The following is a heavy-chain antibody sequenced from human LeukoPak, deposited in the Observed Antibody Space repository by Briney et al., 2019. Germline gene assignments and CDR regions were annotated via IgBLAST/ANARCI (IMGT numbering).Heavy chain of an antibody. CDR3: ARVAAAGSYYYYYYYMDV. CDR1: GGSISSYY. V-gene: IGHV4-59*01. D-gene: IGHD6-13*01. Sequence: ASETLSLTCTVSGGSISSYYWSWIRQPPGKGLEWIGYIYYSGSTNYNPSLKSRVTISVDTSKNQFSLKLSSVTAADTAVYYCARVAAAGSYYYYYYYMDVWGKGTTVTVSS. J-gene: IGHJ6*03. CDR2: IYYSGST.